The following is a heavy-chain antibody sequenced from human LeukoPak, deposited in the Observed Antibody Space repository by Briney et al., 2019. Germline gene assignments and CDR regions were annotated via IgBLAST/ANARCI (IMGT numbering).Heavy chain of an antibody. Sequence: GASVKVSCKASGYTFTGYYMHWVRQAPGQGLEWMGRINPNSGGTNYAQKFQGRVTMTRDTSISTAYMELSRLRSDDTAVYYCAREVSYYGDYVPYYFDYWGQGTLVTVSS. V-gene: IGHV1-2*06. CDR1: GYTFTGYY. D-gene: IGHD4-17*01. CDR2: INPNSGGT. CDR3: AREVSYYGDYVPYYFDY. J-gene: IGHJ4*02.